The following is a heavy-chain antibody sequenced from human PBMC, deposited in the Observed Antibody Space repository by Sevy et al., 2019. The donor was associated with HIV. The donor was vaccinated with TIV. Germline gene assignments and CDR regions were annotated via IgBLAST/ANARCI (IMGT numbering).Heavy chain of an antibody. CDR2: ISDGGGST. V-gene: IGHV3-23*01. CDR3: AKIVLRIVGTTTDRLDN. D-gene: IGHD1-26*01. J-gene: IGHJ4*02. Sequence: GGSLRLSCAASGFTFSNYAMTWVRQAPGKGLEWVSGISDGGGSTYYADSVKGRFTISRDNSRNTLYLQMNSLRVEDTAVYYCAKIVLRIVGTTTDRLDNWGQGTLVTVSS. CDR1: GFTFSNYA.